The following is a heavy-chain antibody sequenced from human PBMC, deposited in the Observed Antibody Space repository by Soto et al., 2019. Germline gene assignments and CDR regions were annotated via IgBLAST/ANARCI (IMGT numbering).Heavy chain of an antibody. D-gene: IGHD4-17*01. CDR2: ISSSSTTI. CDR1: GFIFSSYS. CDR3: ARAYGGNPALFDP. Sequence: GGSLRLSCSASGFIFSSYSMNGVRQAPGKGLEWVSYISSSSTTIYYADSVKGRFTFSRDNSKNTLYLQMNSLRAEDTAVYYCARAYGGNPALFDPWGQGTLVTVSS. V-gene: IGHV3-48*01. J-gene: IGHJ5*02.